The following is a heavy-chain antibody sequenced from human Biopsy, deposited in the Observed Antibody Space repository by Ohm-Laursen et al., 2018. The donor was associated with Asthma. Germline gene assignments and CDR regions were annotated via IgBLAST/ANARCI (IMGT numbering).Heavy chain of an antibody. V-gene: IGHV3-30*03. CDR2: ISKDASTQ. CDR1: GFTFSSFG. J-gene: IGHJ3*02. D-gene: IGHD1-1*01. Sequence: SLRLSCTASGFTFSSFGMHWVRQAPGKGLEWVGVISKDASTQDYADSVKGRFTMARDNSKNTPDLQMNSLREEDTAVYYCVRDGTDDAFDIWGQGTVVSVSS. CDR3: VRDGTDDAFDI.